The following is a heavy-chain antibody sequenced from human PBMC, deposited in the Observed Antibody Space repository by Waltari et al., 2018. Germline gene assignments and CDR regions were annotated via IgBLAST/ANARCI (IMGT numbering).Heavy chain of an antibody. Sequence: QVQLVPARSAVTKPVASVTVTCQASGCTFTDFHPHWFRQTPNQRFEWMGWFHLKKGDSESAANFLGRVTTARDTSINSVYLDPSGLRSDDAAVYFCARDPGPIVGAPDLWGQGTLVTVFS. D-gene: IGHD1-26*01. CDR2: FHLKKGDS. J-gene: IGHJ5*02. V-gene: IGHV1-2*02. CDR1: GCTFTDFH. CDR3: ARDPGPIVGAPDL.